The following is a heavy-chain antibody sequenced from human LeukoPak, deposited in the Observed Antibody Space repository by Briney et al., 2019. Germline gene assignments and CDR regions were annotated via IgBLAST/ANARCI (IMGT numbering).Heavy chain of an antibody. CDR3: ARDREDIDSNGFDY. CDR2: ISYDGSNK. CDR1: GFTFSSYA. V-gene: IGHV3-30-3*01. J-gene: IGHJ4*02. D-gene: IGHD2-15*01. Sequence: PGGSLRLSCAASGFTFSSYAMHWVRQAPGKGLEWVAVISYDGSNKYYADSVKGRFTISRDNSKNTLYLQMNSLRAEDTAVYYCARDREDIDSNGFDYWGQGTLVTVSS.